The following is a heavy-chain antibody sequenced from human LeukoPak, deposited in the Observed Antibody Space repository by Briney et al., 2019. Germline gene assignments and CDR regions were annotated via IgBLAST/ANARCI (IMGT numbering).Heavy chain of an antibody. Sequence: GGSLRLSCAASGFTFSSYAVSWVRQAPGKGLEWVSVISAGGGSTYYADSVKGRFTISRDNSKNTLYLQMNSLRAEDTAVYYCAKGQWELLDDYYYYMDVWGKGTTVTVSS. CDR1: GFTFSSYA. D-gene: IGHD1-26*01. CDR3: AKGQWELLDDYYYYMDV. V-gene: IGHV3-23*01. CDR2: ISAGGGST. J-gene: IGHJ6*03.